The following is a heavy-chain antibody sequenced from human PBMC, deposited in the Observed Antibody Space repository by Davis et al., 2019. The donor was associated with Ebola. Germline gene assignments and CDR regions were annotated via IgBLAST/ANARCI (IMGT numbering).Heavy chain of an antibody. CDR2: ISYDGSNK. CDR1: GFTFSSYA. V-gene: IGHV3-30-3*01. CDR3: ARDRGDILTGSTTLYYYYYGMDV. D-gene: IGHD3-9*01. J-gene: IGHJ6*02. Sequence: GESLKISCAASGFTFSSYAMHWVRQAPGKGLEWVAVISYDGSNKYYADSVKGRFTISRDNSKNTLYLQMNSLRAEDTAVYYCARDRGDILTGSTTLYYYYYGMDVWGQGTTVTVSS.